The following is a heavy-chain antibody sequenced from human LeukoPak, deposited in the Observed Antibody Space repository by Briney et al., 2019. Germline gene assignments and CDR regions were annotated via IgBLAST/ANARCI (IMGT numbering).Heavy chain of an antibody. D-gene: IGHD2-15*01. J-gene: IGHJ3*02. V-gene: IGHV4-30-4*01. CDR1: GGSISSGDYY. CDR2: IYYSGST. Sequence: KPSETLSLTCTVSGGSISSGDYYWSWIRQPPGKGLEWIGCIYYSGSTYYNPSLKSRVTISVDTPKNQFSLKLSSVTAADTAVYYCARGPAATPYDAFDIWGQGTMVTVSS. CDR3: ARGPAATPYDAFDI.